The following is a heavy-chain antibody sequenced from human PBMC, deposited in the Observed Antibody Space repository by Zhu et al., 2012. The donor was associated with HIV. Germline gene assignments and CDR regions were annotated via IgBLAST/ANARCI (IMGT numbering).Heavy chain of an antibody. CDR3: ARTKTPLWSYDAFDI. CDR1: GGSISSYY. CDR2: IYTSGST. J-gene: IGHJ3*02. Sequence: QVQLQESGPGLVKPSETLSLTCTVSGGSISSYYWSWIRQPAGKGLEWIGRIYTSGSTNYNPSLKSRVTMSVDTSKNQFSLKLSSVTAADTAVYYCARTKTPLWSYDAFDIWGQGTMVTVSS. V-gene: IGHV4-4*07. D-gene: IGHD4/OR15-4a*01.